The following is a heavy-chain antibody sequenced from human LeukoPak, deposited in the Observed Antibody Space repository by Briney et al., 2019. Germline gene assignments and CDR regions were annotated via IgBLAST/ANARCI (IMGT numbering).Heavy chain of an antibody. CDR3: ARLSYYDSSGYYGCFDY. V-gene: IGHV4-39*01. J-gene: IGHJ4*02. D-gene: IGHD3-22*01. CDR2: IYYSGSI. CDR1: GGSISSSSYY. Sequence: SETLSLTCTVSGGSISSSSYYWGWIRQPPGKGLEWIGSIYYSGSIYYNPSLKSRVTISVDTSKNQFSLKLSSVTAADTAVYYCARLSYYDSSGYYGCFDYWGQGTLVTVSS.